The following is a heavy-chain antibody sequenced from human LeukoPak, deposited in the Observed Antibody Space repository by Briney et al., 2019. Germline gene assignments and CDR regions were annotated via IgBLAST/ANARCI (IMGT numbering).Heavy chain of an antibody. CDR1: GGSITSYY. CDR3: ARGERPGCDY. Sequence: SETLSLTCTVSGGSITSYYWSWLRQPPGKGLEWIGYIYYSRSTNYNPSLKSRATMSLDTSKNQFSLNLNSVTAADTAVYYCARGERPGCDYWGQGTLVTVSS. D-gene: IGHD6-6*01. CDR2: IYYSRST. J-gene: IGHJ4*02. V-gene: IGHV4-59*01.